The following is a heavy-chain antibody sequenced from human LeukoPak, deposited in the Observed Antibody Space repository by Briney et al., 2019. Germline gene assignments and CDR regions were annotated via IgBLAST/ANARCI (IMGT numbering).Heavy chain of an antibody. D-gene: IGHD3-10*01. Sequence: SETLSLTCTVSGGSISSYYWSWIRQPPGKGLEWIGYIYYSGSTNYNPSLKSRVTISVDTSKNQFSLKLSSVTAADTAVYYCARDSGSWWFDPWGQGTLVTVSS. V-gene: IGHV4-59*01. CDR2: IYYSGST. J-gene: IGHJ5*02. CDR3: ARDSGSWWFDP. CDR1: GGSISSYY.